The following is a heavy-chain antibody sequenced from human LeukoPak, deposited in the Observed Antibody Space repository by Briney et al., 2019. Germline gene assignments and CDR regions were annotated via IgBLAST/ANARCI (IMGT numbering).Heavy chain of an antibody. CDR1: GFTFSSYG. CDR3: AKDKSPTVTTGVDY. D-gene: IGHD4-11*01. J-gene: IGHJ4*02. Sequence: GGSLRLSCAASGFTFSSYGMHWVRQAPGKGLEWVAFIRYDGSNKYYADSVKGRFTISRDNSKNTLYLQMNSLRAEDTAVYYCAKDKSPTVTTGVDYWGQGTLVTVSS. V-gene: IGHV3-30*02. CDR2: IRYDGSNK.